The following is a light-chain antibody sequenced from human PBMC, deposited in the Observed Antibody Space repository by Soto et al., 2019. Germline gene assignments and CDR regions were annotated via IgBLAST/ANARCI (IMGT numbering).Light chain of an antibody. J-gene: IGKJ2*01. Sequence: DIQMTQSPSSLSASVGDRVTITCRASQSISSYLNWYQQKPGKAPKLLIYAASSLQSGVPSSFRGSGSGTDFTLTISSLQPEDFATYYCQQSYSTPPYTFGQGTKLEIK. CDR3: QQSYSTPPYT. CDR2: AAS. V-gene: IGKV1-39*01. CDR1: QSISSY.